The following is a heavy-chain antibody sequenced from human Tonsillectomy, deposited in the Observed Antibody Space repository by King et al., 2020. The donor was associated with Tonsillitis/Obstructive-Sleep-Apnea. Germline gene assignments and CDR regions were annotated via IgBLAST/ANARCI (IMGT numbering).Heavy chain of an antibody. Sequence: QLVQSGAEVKKPGSSVKVSCKASGGTFSSYAISWVRQAPGQGLEWMGGIIPIFGTANYAQKFQGRVTITADESTSTAYMELSGLRSEDTAVYYCARDPSGLTMVQGHPAGYFDYWGQGTLVTVSS. D-gene: IGHD3-10*01. CDR2: IIPIFGTA. V-gene: IGHV1-69*01. J-gene: IGHJ4*02. CDR1: GGTFSSYA. CDR3: ARDPSGLTMVQGHPAGYFDY.